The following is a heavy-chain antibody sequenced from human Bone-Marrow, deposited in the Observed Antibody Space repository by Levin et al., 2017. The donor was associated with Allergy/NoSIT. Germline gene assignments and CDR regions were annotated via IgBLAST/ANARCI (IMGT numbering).Heavy chain of an antibody. CDR3: ARGNIAVAGDAFDI. CDR2: FEADGTT. D-gene: IGHD6-19*01. Sequence: GGSLRLSCVASGFSLSRFYINWVRQAPGKGLEWVSVFEADGTTYFADSVKGRFAVSRDSSSNTMFLQLNNVTADDTAIYYCARGNIAVAGDAFDIWGQGTAVTVSS. V-gene: IGHV3-53*01. CDR1: GFSLSRFY. J-gene: IGHJ3*02.